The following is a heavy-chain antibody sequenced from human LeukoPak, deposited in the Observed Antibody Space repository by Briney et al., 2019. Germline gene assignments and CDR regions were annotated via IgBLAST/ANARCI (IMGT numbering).Heavy chain of an antibody. CDR2: IIPIFGTA. V-gene: IGHV1-69*13. CDR1: GGTFSSYA. D-gene: IGHD3-10*01. Sequence: AASVKVSCKASGGTFSSYAISWVRQAPGQGLEWMGGIIPIFGTANYAQKFQGRVTITADESTSTAYMELSSLRSEDTAVYYCARDSNIGEEPTGSGVYYMDVWGKGTTVTVSS. J-gene: IGHJ6*03. CDR3: ARDSNIGEEPTGSGVYYMDV.